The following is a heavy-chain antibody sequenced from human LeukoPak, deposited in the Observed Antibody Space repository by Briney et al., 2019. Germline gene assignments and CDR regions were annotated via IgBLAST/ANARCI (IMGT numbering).Heavy chain of an antibody. CDR2: INHSGST. CDR3: ARGGGSKQGLRATVWFDP. J-gene: IGHJ5*02. V-gene: IGHV4-34*01. Sequence: SETLSLTCAVYGGSFSGYYWSWIPQPPGEGLECIGEINHSGSTNYSPSLKSRVTISVDTSNNQFSLKLSSVTAADTAVYYCARGGGSKQGLRATVWFDPWGQGTLVTVSS. D-gene: IGHD6-19*01. CDR1: GGSFSGYY.